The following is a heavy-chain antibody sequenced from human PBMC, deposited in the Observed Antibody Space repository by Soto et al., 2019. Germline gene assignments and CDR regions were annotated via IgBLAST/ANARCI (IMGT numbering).Heavy chain of an antibody. J-gene: IGHJ5*01. CDR3: GRVVDGPTRHTDPDS. D-gene: IGHD2-21*01. Sequence: SETLSLTCTVSGVSIHNSHSFWAWIRQPPGKGLQFIASVYHNGGAHYNSSLKSRVTISVDTANNQVSLRMRSLTAADTASYSSGRVVDGPTRHTDPDSWGQGILVTVSS. V-gene: IGHV4-39*01. CDR2: VYHNGGA. CDR1: GVSIHNSHSF.